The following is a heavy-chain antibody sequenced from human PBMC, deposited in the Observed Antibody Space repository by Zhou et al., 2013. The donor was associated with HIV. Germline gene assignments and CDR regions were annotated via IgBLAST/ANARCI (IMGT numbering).Heavy chain of an antibody. CDR1: GGTFSSYA. D-gene: IGHD2-2*01. V-gene: IGHV1-69*04. CDR3: ARGAHQLPDPYYYYYMDV. J-gene: IGHJ6*03. Sequence: QVQLVQSGAEVKKPGSSVKVSCKASGGTFSSYAISWVRQAPGQGLEWMGRIIPILGIANYAQKFQGRVTITADKSTSTAYMELSSLRSEDTAVYYCARGAHQLPDPYYYYYMDVWGKGTTVTVSS. CDR2: IIPILGIA.